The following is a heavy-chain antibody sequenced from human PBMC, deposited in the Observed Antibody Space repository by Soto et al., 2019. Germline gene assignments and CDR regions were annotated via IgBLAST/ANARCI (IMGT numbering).Heavy chain of an antibody. Sequence: SQTLSLTCAISGDSVSSDSVAWNWIRQSPSRGLEWLGRTYYRSKWYNDYAVSVKSRITINSDTSKNQFSLHLNSVTPEDTAVYYCERDQTYNNWSKRFDPWGQGTLVTVSS. J-gene: IGHJ5*02. V-gene: IGHV6-1*01. D-gene: IGHD1-1*01. CDR3: ERDQTYNNWSKRFDP. CDR1: GDSVSSDSVA. CDR2: TYYRSKWYN.